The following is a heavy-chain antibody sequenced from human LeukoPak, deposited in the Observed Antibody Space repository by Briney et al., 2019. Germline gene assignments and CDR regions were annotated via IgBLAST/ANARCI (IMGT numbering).Heavy chain of an antibody. CDR2: ISSSSSYI. V-gene: IGHV3-21*01. D-gene: IGHD3-22*01. CDR3: ARDIGSGYLQGDFDY. Sequence: PGGSLRLSRAASGFTFSSYSMNWVRQAPGKGLEWVSSISSSSSYIYYADSVKGRFTISRDNAKNSLYLQMNSLRAEDTAVYYCARDIGSGYLQGDFDYWGQGTLVTVSS. CDR1: GFTFSSYS. J-gene: IGHJ4*02.